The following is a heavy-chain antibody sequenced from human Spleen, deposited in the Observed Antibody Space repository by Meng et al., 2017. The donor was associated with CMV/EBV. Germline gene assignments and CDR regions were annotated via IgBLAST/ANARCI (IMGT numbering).Heavy chain of an antibody. Sequence: GESLKISCAASGFTFSRYWMTWVRQALGKGLEWVANIKQDKSEEYYVDSVKGRFTISRDNAKNSLYLQMNSLRAEDTAVYYCARDRPRGGEPLDYWGQGTLVTVSS. CDR2: IKQDKSEE. J-gene: IGHJ4*02. D-gene: IGHD3-10*01. CDR1: GFTFSRYW. V-gene: IGHV3-7*01. CDR3: ARDRPRGGEPLDY.